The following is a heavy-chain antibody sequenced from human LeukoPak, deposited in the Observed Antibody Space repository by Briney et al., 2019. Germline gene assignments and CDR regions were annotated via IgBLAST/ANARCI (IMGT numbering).Heavy chain of an antibody. Sequence: ASVKVSCTASGYTFTGYYMHWVRQAPGQGLEWMGRINPNSGGTNYAQKFQGRVTMTRDTSISTAYMELSRLRSDDTAVYYCAREALRFLEWAKPYMDVWGQGTTVTVSS. V-gene: IGHV1-2*06. J-gene: IGHJ6*02. D-gene: IGHD3-3*01. CDR1: GYTFTGYY. CDR3: AREALRFLEWAKPYMDV. CDR2: INPNSGGT.